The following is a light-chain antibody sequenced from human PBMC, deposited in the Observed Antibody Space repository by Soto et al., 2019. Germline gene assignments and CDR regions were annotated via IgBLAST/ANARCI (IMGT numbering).Light chain of an antibody. CDR1: QGIRDE. Sequence: AIQMTQSPSSLSASVGDRVTITCRASQGIRDELGWYQQKAGKAPNLLISAASGLQSGAPSRFSGRGSGTDFTLTISSLQPEDFATYYCLQDYDYPRTFGQGTKVDIK. J-gene: IGKJ1*01. V-gene: IGKV1-6*01. CDR2: AAS. CDR3: LQDYDYPRT.